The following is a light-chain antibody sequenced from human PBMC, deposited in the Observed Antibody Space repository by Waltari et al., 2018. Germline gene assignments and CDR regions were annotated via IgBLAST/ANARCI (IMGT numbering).Light chain of an antibody. CDR1: QSVSSN. V-gene: IGKV3-15*01. CDR2: GAS. J-gene: IGKJ2*01. Sequence: EIVMTQSPATLSVSPGERAPLPCRASQSVSSNLAWYQQKPGQAPRLLIYGASTRATGIPARFSGSGSGTEFTLTISSMQSEDFAVYYGQQYNNWPPETFGQGTKLEIK. CDR3: QQYNNWPPET.